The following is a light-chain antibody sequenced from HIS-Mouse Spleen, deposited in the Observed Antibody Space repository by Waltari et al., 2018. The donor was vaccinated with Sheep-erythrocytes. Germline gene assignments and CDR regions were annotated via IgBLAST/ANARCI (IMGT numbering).Light chain of an antibody. V-gene: IGLV2-11*01. CDR1: SSDVGGYNH. CDR3: CSYAGSYNHV. CDR2: DVS. J-gene: IGLJ1*01. Sequence: QSALTQPRSVSGSPGQSVPIPCTGNSSDVGGYNHVSWSQQHPGKAPKLMIYDVSKRPSGVPDRFSGSKSGNTASLTISGLQAEDEADYYCCSYAGSYNHVFATGTKVTVL.